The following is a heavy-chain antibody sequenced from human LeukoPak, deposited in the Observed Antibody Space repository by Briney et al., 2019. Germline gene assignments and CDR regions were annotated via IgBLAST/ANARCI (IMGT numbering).Heavy chain of an antibody. V-gene: IGHV3-21*01. CDR1: GFTFSTYS. J-gene: IGHJ4*02. D-gene: IGHD3-10*01. CDR2: ISTGSSYI. Sequence: GGSLRLSCAASGFTFSTYSMNWVRQAPGKGLERVSSISTGSSYIYYADSVKGRFTISRDNAKNSLYLQMDSLRAEDTALYYCARVPGDYWGQGTLVTVSS. CDR3: ARVPGDY.